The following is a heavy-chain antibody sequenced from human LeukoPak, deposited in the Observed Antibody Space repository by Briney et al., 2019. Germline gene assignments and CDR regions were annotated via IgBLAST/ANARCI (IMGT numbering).Heavy chain of an antibody. Sequence: QPGGSLRLSCAASGFTFSSYGMHWVRQAPGKGLVWVAVIWYDGSNKYYAGSVKGRFTISRDNSKNTLYLQMNSLRAEDTAVYYCARDSQYAMDVWGQGTTVTVSS. CDR2: IWYDGSNK. J-gene: IGHJ6*02. CDR1: GFTFSSYG. V-gene: IGHV3-33*01. CDR3: ARDSQYAMDV.